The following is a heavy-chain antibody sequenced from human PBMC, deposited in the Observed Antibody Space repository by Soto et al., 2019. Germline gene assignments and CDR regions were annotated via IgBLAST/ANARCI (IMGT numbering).Heavy chain of an antibody. Sequence: LSLTCAVSGVSISSGGYSWSWIRQPPGKGLEWIGYIYHSGSTYYNPSLKSRVTISVDRSKNQFSLKLSSVTAADTAVYYCARGVTTVTTIDYWGQGTLVTVS. CDR3: ARGVTTVTTIDY. J-gene: IGHJ4*02. CDR2: IYHSGST. V-gene: IGHV4-30-2*01. CDR1: GVSISSGGYS. D-gene: IGHD4-17*01.